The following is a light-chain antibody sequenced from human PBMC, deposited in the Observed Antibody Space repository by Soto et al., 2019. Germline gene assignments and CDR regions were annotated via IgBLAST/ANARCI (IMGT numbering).Light chain of an antibody. CDR1: SSDVGLYDY. CDR2: AVS. Sequence: LTQPASVSGSPGQSITISCTGTSSDVGLYDYVSWYQQHPGKAPQLMIYAVSNRPSGVSNRFSASKSGHTASLFISGLQAEDEADYYCSSYTSDSSYVFGSGTKVTVL. CDR3: SSYTSDSSYV. J-gene: IGLJ1*01. V-gene: IGLV2-14*01.